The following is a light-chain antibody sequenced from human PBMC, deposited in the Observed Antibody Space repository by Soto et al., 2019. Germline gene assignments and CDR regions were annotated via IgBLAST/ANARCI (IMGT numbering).Light chain of an antibody. CDR1: QTVSSNY. J-gene: IGKJ1*01. Sequence: EIVLTQSPGTLSLSPGERATLSCRASQTVSSNYLAWYQQKPGQAPRLLIYDASTRATGIPDRFSGSGSGTDFTLSISRLEPEDFAVYYCQLYGTSPKPFGQGTKVEIK. CDR2: DAS. V-gene: IGKV3-20*01. CDR3: QLYGTSPKP.